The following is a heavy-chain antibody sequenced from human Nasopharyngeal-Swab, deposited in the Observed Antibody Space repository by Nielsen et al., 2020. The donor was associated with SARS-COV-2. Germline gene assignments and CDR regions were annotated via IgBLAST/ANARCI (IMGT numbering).Heavy chain of an antibody. J-gene: IGHJ6*03. Sequence: GGSLRLSCAASGFTFSSYWMSWVRQAPGKRLEWVANIKQDGSEKYYVDSVKGRFTISRDNAKNSLYLQMNSLRAEDTAVYYCARDVRIFGVVTITYYYYYYMDVWGKGTTVTVSS. CDR1: GFTFSSYW. V-gene: IGHV3-7*01. CDR3: ARDVRIFGVVTITYYYYYYMDV. D-gene: IGHD3-3*01. CDR2: IKQDGSEK.